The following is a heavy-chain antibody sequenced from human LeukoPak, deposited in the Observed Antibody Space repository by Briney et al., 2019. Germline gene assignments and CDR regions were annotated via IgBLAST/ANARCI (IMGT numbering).Heavy chain of an antibody. CDR3: ARDVTIFGVVIIPYYGMDV. CDR2: IGLSGGSI. J-gene: IGHJ6*02. CDR1: GFTFSSYS. V-gene: IGHV3-21*01. Sequence: GGSLRLSCATSGFTFSSYSMNWVRQTPGKGLEWVSSIGLSGGSIFYADSVKGRFSISRDNAKNSLYLQMNSLRAEDTAVYYCARDVTIFGVVIIPYYGMDVWGQGTTVTVSS. D-gene: IGHD3-3*01.